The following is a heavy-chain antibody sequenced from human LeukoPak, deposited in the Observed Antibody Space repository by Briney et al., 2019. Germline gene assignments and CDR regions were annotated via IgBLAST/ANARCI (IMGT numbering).Heavy chain of an antibody. Sequence: GGSLRLSCAASGFTFSSYWMHWVRQAPGKGLVWVSRINSDGSSTSYTDSVKGRFTISRDNAKNTLYLQMNSLRAEDTAVYYCARDRFDSSSWYPYYYYYYGMDVWGQGTTVTVSS. D-gene: IGHD6-13*01. J-gene: IGHJ6*02. CDR1: GFTFSSYW. CDR3: ARDRFDSSSWYPYYYYYYGMDV. V-gene: IGHV3-74*01. CDR2: INSDGSST.